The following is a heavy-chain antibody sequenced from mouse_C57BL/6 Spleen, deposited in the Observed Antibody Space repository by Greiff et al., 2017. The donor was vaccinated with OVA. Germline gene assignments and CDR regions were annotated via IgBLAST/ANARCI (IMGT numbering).Heavy chain of an antibody. V-gene: IGHV1-85*01. CDR2: IYPRDGST. J-gene: IGHJ4*01. CDR3: ARRGNYYAMDY. CDR1: GYTFTSYD. Sequence: VQLQESGPELVKPGASVKLSCKASGYTFTSYDINWVKQRPGQGLEWIGWIYPRDGSTKYNEKFKGKATLTVDASSSTAYMELHSLTSEDSAVYFCARRGNYYAMDYWGQGTSVTVSS.